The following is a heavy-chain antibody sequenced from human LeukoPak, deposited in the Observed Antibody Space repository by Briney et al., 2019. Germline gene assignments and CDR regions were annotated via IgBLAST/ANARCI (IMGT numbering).Heavy chain of an antibody. V-gene: IGHV4-59*01. CDR2: IYYSGST. CDR1: GGSISSYY. D-gene: IGHD3-16*01. CDR3: ARHPDFGYYYYYMDV. J-gene: IGHJ6*03. Sequence: SETLSLTCTVSGGSISSYYWSWIRQPPGKGLEWIGYIYYSGSTNYNPSLKSRVTISVDTSKNQFSLKLSSVTAADTAMYYCARHPDFGYYYYYMDVWGKGTTVTISS.